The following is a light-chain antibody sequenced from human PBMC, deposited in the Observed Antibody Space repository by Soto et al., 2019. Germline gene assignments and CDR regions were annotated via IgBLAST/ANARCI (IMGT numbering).Light chain of an antibody. Sequence: EIVLTQSPGTLSLSPGERATLSCRTSQSVSSSYLVWYQQKPGQPPRLLIYGASSRATDISDRFSGSGSGTDFTLTISRLKLEDFAVYYCQQCCISPPTFGQGTKVEIK. V-gene: IGKV3-20*01. CDR3: QQCCISPPT. CDR2: GAS. CDR1: QSVSSSY. J-gene: IGKJ1*01.